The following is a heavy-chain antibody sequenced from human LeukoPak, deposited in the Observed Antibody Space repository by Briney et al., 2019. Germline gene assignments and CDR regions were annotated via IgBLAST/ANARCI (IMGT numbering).Heavy chain of an antibody. J-gene: IGHJ6*02. V-gene: IGHV1-69*04. CDR2: IIPILGIA. Sequence: SVKVSCKASGGTFSSYAISWVRQAPGQGLEWMGRIIPILGIANYAQKFQGRVTITADKSTSTAYMELSSLRSEDTAVYYCARESVAAVIHYYYYGLDVWGQGTTVTVSS. CDR3: ARESVAAVIHYYYYGLDV. D-gene: IGHD6-13*01. CDR1: GGTFSSYA.